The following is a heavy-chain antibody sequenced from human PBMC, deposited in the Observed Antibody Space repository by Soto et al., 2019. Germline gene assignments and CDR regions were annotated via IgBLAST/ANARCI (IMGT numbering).Heavy chain of an antibody. Sequence: QVQLVQSGAEVKKPGASVKVSCKASGYTFTSYAMHWVRQAPGQRLEWMGWINTGNGNTKYSQKFQGRVTITRDTSASTAYMELSSLRSEDTAVYYCASPITISGSGGMDVWGQGTTVTVSS. CDR2: INTGNGNT. D-gene: IGHD3-3*01. V-gene: IGHV1-3*04. CDR3: ASPITISGSGGMDV. J-gene: IGHJ6*02. CDR1: GYTFTSYA.